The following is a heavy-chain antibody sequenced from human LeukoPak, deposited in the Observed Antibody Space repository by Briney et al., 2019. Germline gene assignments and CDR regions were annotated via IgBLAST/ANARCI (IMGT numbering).Heavy chain of an antibody. J-gene: IGHJ4*02. CDR1: GFTVSTNY. V-gene: IGHV3-53*01. D-gene: IGHD3-10*01. Sequence: GGSLRLSCAASGFTVSTNYMNWVRQAPGKGLEWVSVIYSGGSTYYADSVKGRFTISRDNSKNTLYLQMNSLRAEDTAVYYCARDGWFGELLSYYFDYWGQGTLVTVSS. CDR2: IYSGGST. CDR3: ARDGWFGELLSYYFDY.